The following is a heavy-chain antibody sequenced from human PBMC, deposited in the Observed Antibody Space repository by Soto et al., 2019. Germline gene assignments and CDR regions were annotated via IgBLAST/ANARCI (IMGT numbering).Heavy chain of an antibody. CDR3: ARHPMYYDILTGYYNSGFDY. V-gene: IGHV4-39*01. CDR1: GGSISSSSYY. CDR2: IYYSGST. Sequence: QLQLQESGPGLVKPSETLSLTCTVSGGSISSSSYYWGWIRQPPGKGLEWIGSIYYSGSTYYNPSLKSRVTISVDTSKNQFSLRVSSVTAADTAVYSCARHPMYYDILTGYYNSGFDYWGQGTLVTVSS. J-gene: IGHJ4*02. D-gene: IGHD3-9*01.